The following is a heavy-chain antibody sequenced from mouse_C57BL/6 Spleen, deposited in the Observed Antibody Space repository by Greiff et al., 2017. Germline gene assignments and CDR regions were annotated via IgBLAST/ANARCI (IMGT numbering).Heavy chain of an antibody. CDR3: AREGPYYYGRSYDYFDV. J-gene: IGHJ1*03. V-gene: IGHV1-82*01. Sequence: QVQLKESGPELVKPGASVEISCKASGYAFSSSWMNWVKQRPGKGLEWIGRIYPGDGDTNYNGKFKGKATLTADKSSSTAYMQLSSLTSEDSAVYFCAREGPYYYGRSYDYFDVWGTGTTVTVSS. CDR1: GYAFSSSW. D-gene: IGHD1-1*01. CDR2: IYPGDGDT.